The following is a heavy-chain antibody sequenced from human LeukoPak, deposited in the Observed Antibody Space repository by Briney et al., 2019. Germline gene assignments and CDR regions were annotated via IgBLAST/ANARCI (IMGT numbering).Heavy chain of an antibody. D-gene: IGHD3-22*01. CDR3: AKELYYYDSSGFPAYYFDY. V-gene: IGHV3-23*01. J-gene: IGHJ4*02. CDR2: ISGSGGST. CDR1: GVTLSNYA. Sequence: GGSLRLSCVASGVTLSNYAMSWARQAPGKGLEWVSAISGSGGSTYYADSVKGRFTISRDNSKNTLYLQMNSLRAEDTAVYYCAKELYYYDSSGFPAYYFDYWGQGTLVTVSS.